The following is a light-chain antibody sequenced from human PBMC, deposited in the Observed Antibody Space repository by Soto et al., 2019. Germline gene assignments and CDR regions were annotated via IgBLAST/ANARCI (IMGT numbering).Light chain of an antibody. J-gene: IGLJ2*01. CDR3: AAWDDGLTGVL. CDR2: KNN. CDR1: SSDIGSNY. Sequence: QAVVTQPPSASGTPGQRVTISCSGSSSDIGSNYVYWYQQLAGTAPKLLIYKNNERPSGVPDRFSGSKSGTSASLAISGLRSEDEAAYYCAAWDDGLTGVLFGGGTKLTVL. V-gene: IGLV1-47*01.